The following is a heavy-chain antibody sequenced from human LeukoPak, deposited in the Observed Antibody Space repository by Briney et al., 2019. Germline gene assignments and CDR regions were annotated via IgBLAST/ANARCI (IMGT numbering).Heavy chain of an antibody. V-gene: IGHV4-4*02. J-gene: IGHJ4*02. CDR2: VHLNGRT. CDR3: AREGVFYRPLDY. Sequence: SSEILSLTCDVSGGSISTTNWWTLVRQPPGGGLEWIGEVHLNGRTHYTPSLESLVTMSVDMSENHSSLQLTAVSAAETAVYYCAREGVFYRPLDYSGQGTLVIVSS. CDR1: GGSISTTNW. D-gene: IGHD2/OR15-2a*01.